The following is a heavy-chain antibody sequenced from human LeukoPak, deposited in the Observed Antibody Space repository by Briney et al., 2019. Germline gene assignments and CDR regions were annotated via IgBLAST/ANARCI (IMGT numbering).Heavy chain of an antibody. CDR2: ISTTSIYI. V-gene: IGHV3-21*01. CDR3: ARDVCSGGSCYSLNY. J-gene: IGHJ4*02. D-gene: IGHD2-15*01. Sequence: GGSLRLSCAASGFTLSSYSMNWVRQAPGKGLEWLSSISTTSIYIYYADSVRGRFTISRDNAKNSLYLQMNSLRGEDTAVYYCARDVCSGGSCYSLNYWGQGTLVTVSS. CDR1: GFTLSSYS.